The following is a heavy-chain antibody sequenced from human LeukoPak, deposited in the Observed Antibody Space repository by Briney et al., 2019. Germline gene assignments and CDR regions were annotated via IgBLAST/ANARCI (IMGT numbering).Heavy chain of an antibody. CDR3: ARDEDWREIS. CDR1: GFIFSSCW. CDR2: IKQDGSEI. V-gene: IGHV3-7*01. D-gene: IGHD3/OR15-3a*01. J-gene: IGHJ4*02. Sequence: GGSLRLSCAASGFIFSSCWMGWVRQAPGKGLEGVANIKQDGSEIYYVDSVKGRFTISRDNAKNSLYLQMNSLRAEDTAVYYCARDEDWREISWGQGTLVTVSS.